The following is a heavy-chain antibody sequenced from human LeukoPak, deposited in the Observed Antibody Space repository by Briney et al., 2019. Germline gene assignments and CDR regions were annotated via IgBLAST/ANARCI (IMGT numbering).Heavy chain of an antibody. CDR1: GFTFSRNG. CDR2: ISSSSSYI. Sequence: GGSLRLSCAASGFTFSRNGLNWVRQAPGQGLEWVSSISSSSSYIYYADSVKCRFTIHRDNAKNSLYLQMNSRRDEDTAVYYCASRSMVRGVIQFGYWGQGTLVTGSS. D-gene: IGHD3-10*01. V-gene: IGHV3-21*01. CDR3: ASRSMVRGVIQFGY. J-gene: IGHJ4*02.